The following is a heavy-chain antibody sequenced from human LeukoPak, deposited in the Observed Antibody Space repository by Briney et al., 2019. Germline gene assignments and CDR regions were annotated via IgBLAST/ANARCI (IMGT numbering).Heavy chain of an antibody. J-gene: IGHJ4*02. CDR2: ISWNSGSI. D-gene: IGHD7-27*01. V-gene: IGHV3-9*01. CDR3: ARGDPLGNY. CDR1: GFTFDDYA. Sequence: GGSLRLSCAASGFTFDDYAIHWVRQAPGKGLEWVSGISWNSGSIGYADSVKGRFTISRDNAKSTLYLQMNSLRSEDTAVYYCARGDPLGNYWGQGTLVTVSS.